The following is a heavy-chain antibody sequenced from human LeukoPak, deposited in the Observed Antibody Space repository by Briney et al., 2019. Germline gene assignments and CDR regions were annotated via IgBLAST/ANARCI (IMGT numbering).Heavy chain of an antibody. CDR3: AGGGYGVQGDGNWFDP. CDR1: GGSISSSNW. D-gene: IGHD4-17*01. V-gene: IGHV4-4*02. Sequence: PSETLSLTCAVSGGSISSSNWWSWVRQSPGKGLEWIGAIYHSGSTNYNPSLKSRVTISVDKSKNQFSLKLSSVTAADTAVYYCAGGGYGVQGDGNWFDPWGQGTLVTVSS. CDR2: IYHSGST. J-gene: IGHJ5*02.